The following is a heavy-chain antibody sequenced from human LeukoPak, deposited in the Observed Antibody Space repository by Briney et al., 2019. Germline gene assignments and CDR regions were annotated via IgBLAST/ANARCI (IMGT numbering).Heavy chain of an antibody. J-gene: IGHJ4*02. Sequence: PSETLSLTCAASGGSISSSNWWSWVRDPPGKGLEWIGEIYHSGTTNYNPSLKSRVIISVDKSKNQFSLKLTSVTAADTAVYYCARELNSRYFDYWGQGTLVAVSS. CDR2: IYHSGTT. V-gene: IGHV4-4*02. D-gene: IGHD4-23*01. CDR3: ARELNSRYFDY. CDR1: GGSISSSNW.